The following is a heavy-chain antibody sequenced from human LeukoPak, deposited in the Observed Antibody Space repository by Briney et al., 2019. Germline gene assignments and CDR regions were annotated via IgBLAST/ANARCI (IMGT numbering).Heavy chain of an antibody. Sequence: PSETLSLTCTVSGGSISSYYWSWIRQPPGKGLEWIGYIYYSGSTNYNPSLKSRVTISVDTSKNQLSLKLSSVTAADTAVYYCARAAEKSPPGGKALFDYWGQGTLVTVSS. J-gene: IGHJ4*02. CDR1: GGSISSYY. CDR3: ARAAEKSPPGGKALFDY. D-gene: IGHD4-23*01. V-gene: IGHV4-59*01. CDR2: IYYSGST.